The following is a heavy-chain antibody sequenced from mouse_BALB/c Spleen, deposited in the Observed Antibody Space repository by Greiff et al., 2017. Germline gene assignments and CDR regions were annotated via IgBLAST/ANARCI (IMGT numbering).Heavy chain of an antibody. D-gene: IGHD6-1*01. CDR3: TRGASYVDV. V-gene: IGHV1-69*02. CDR1: GYTFTSSW. Sequence: VQLQQPGAELVRPGASVKLSCKASGYTFTSSWINWVKPRPGQGLEWIGNIYPSDSYTNYNQKFKDKATLTVDKSSSTAYMQLSSPTSEDSAVYYCTRGASYVDVWGAGTTVTVAS. J-gene: IGHJ1*01. CDR2: IYPSDSYT.